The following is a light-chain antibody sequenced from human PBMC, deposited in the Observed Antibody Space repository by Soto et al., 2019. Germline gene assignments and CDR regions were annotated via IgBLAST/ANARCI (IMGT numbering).Light chain of an antibody. J-gene: IGKJ4*01. CDR2: GAS. CDR1: QAISNW. V-gene: IGKV1-12*01. CDR3: QQGNTFPPLT. Sequence: DIQMTQSPFSVSAFVGDRVTITCRASQAISNWLAWYQQKPGRAPKLLIYGASSLQSGVPSRFSGSGSGTYFTLTISGLQPEHFATYLCQQGNTFPPLTFGGGTRVDLK.